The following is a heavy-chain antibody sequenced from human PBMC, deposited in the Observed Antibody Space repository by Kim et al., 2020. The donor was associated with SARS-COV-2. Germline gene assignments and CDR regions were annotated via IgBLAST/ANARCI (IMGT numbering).Heavy chain of an antibody. CDR2: INWNGGST. D-gene: IGHD3-10*01. V-gene: IGHV3-20*01. Sequence: GGSLRLSCAASGFAFDDYGMSWVRQAPGKGLEWVSGINWNGGSTGYADSVKGRFTISRDNAKNSLFLQMNSLRAEDTALYHCARGGDVRDYFGMDVWGQGTTVTVSS. CDR1: GFAFDDYG. J-gene: IGHJ6*02. CDR3: ARGGDVRDYFGMDV.